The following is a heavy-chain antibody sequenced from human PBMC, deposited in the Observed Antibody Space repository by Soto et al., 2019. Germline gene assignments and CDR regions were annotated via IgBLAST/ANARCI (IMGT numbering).Heavy chain of an antibody. CDR3: ARAGVTPDFFDY. Sequence: SLRLSWRASGFTFASYKMAWVRQALGKGLEWVSVFESGGSIYYADSVKGRFIISRDYAKNTVYLQMNSLRAEDTAVYYCARAGVTPDFFDYWGQGTLVTVSS. CDR1: GFTFASYK. V-gene: IGHV3-53*01. CDR2: FESGGSI. D-gene: IGHD2-21*02. J-gene: IGHJ4*02.